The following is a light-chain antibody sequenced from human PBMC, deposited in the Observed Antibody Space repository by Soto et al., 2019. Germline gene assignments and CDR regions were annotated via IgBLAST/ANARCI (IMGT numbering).Light chain of an antibody. CDR1: NIGSKS. CDR2: DNS. J-gene: IGLJ1*01. Sequence: SYELTQPPSVSVAPGQTARLTCEENNIGSKSVHWYQQKPGQAPVLVVYDNSDRRSGIPERFSGSNSGSTATLTISRVEAGDEADYYCQLWDSSSDRYVFGTGTKLTVL. CDR3: QLWDSSSDRYV. V-gene: IGLV3-21*02.